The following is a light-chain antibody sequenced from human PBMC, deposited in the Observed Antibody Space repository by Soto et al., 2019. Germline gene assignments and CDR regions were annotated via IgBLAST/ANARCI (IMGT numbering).Light chain of an antibody. CDR2: DVS. CDR3: QQYDSYPWT. J-gene: IGKJ1*01. Sequence: DIQMTQSPSTLSAFVGDRVTITCRASQRISYWLAWYQQKPGKAPKFLIYDVSTLESGVPSRFSGSGSGTEFTLTISSLQPDDLATYFCQQYDSYPWTFGQGTKVEIK. V-gene: IGKV1-5*01. CDR1: QRISYW.